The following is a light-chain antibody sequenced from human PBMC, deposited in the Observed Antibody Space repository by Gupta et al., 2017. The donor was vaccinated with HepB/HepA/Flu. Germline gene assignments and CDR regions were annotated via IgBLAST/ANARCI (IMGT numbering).Light chain of an antibody. Sequence: SSELTQDPAVSVALGQTVRITCQGDSLRSYYASWYQQKPGQAPVLVIYGKNSRPSGIPDRFSGSNSGNTASLTITGAQAEDEADYYCHSRDSSSNHRYVFGGGTKVTVL. J-gene: IGLJ1*01. V-gene: IGLV3-19*01. CDR3: HSRDSSSNHRYV. CDR2: GKN. CDR1: SLRSYY.